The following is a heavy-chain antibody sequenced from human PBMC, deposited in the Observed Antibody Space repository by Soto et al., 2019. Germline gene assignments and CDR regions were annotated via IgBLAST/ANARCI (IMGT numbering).Heavy chain of an antibody. Sequence: SVKVSCKASGGTFSSHTISWVRQAPGQGLEWMGGIMPIFGTANHAQKFQGRVTITADESTSTAYMELSSLRSDDTAVYFCAREYGSGRPTYGMDVWGQGTTVTVSS. D-gene: IGHD3-10*01. V-gene: IGHV1-69*13. J-gene: IGHJ6*02. CDR1: GGTFSSHT. CDR3: AREYGSGRPTYGMDV. CDR2: IMPIFGTA.